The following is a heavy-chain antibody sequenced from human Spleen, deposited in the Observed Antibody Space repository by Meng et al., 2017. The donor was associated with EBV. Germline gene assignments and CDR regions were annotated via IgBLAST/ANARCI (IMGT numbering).Heavy chain of an antibody. V-gene: IGHV1-69*01. Sequence: QVQLVQSGAAVKKPGSSVKVSCKASGGTFSSYAINWVRQAPGQGLEWMGGIIPMFGTANYAQKFQGRVTITADVFTSTAYMELSSLRSEDTAVYYCARIEDTALDHYFDYWGQGTLVTVSS. CDR1: GGTFSSYA. J-gene: IGHJ4*02. D-gene: IGHD5-18*01. CDR3: ARIEDTALDHYFDY. CDR2: IIPMFGTA.